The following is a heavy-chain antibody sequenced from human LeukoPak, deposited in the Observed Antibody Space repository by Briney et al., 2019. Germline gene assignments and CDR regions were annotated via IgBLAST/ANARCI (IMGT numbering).Heavy chain of an antibody. V-gene: IGHV3-33*01. Sequence: PGGSLRLSCAASGFTFSNYGMHWVRRAPGKGLEWVAVIWYDGSNKYYADSVKGRFTISRDNSKNTLYLQMNSLRAEDTAVYYCARGIAVAGDAFDIWGQGTMVTVSS. J-gene: IGHJ3*02. CDR1: GFTFSNYG. CDR2: IWYDGSNK. CDR3: ARGIAVAGDAFDI. D-gene: IGHD6-19*01.